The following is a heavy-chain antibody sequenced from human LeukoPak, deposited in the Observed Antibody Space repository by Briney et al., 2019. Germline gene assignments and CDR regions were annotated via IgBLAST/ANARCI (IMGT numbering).Heavy chain of an antibody. V-gene: IGHV3-66*01. Sequence: GGSLRLSCAASGFTVSSYYMSWVRQAPGKGLEWVSVFYDSDSTYHADSVRGRFSISRDNSKNTLHLQMNSLRAEDTAVYYCARGITDYSGYDYWGQGTLVTVSS. J-gene: IGHJ4*02. D-gene: IGHD5-12*01. CDR3: ARGITDYSGYDY. CDR1: GFTVSSYY. CDR2: FYDSDST.